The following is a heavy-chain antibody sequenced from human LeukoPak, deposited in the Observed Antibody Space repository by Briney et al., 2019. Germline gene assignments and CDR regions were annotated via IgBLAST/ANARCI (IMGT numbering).Heavy chain of an antibody. V-gene: IGHV1-2*02. D-gene: IGHD3-3*01. CDR1: GYTFTGYY. CDR2: INPNSGGT. Sequence: ASVKVSCKASGYTFTGYYMHWVQQAPGQGLEWMGWINPNSGGTNYAQKFQGRVTMTRDTSISTAYMELSRLRSDDTAVYYCARISGTESYYDFWSGSTAARRGAFDIWGEGTMVTVSS. J-gene: IGHJ3*02. CDR3: ARISGTESYYDFWSGSTAARRGAFDI.